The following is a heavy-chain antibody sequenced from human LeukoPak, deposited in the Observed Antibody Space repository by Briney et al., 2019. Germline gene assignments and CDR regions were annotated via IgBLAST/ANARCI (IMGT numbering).Heavy chain of an antibody. CDR2: IYYSGST. CDR1: GGSISSYY. D-gene: IGHD6-13*01. CDR3: ATLAAAGPETNWFDP. V-gene: IGHV4-59*01. J-gene: IGHJ5*02. Sequence: SETLSLTCTVSGGSISSYYWSWIRQPPGKGLEWIGYIYYSGSTNYNPSLKSRVTISVDTSKNQFSLKLSSVTAADTAVYYCATLAAAGPETNWFDPWGQGTLVTVSS.